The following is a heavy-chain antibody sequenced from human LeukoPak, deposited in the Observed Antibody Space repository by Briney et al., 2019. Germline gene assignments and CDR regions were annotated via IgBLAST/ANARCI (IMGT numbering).Heavy chain of an antibody. Sequence: PSETLSLTCTVSGGSISSYYWSWIRQPAGKGLEWIGRIYTSGSTNYNPPLKSRVTMSVDTSKNQFSLKLSSVTAADTAVYYCARGAVTIFGVVTPFDPWGQGTLVTVSS. CDR1: GGSISSYY. CDR2: IYTSGST. D-gene: IGHD3-3*01. V-gene: IGHV4-4*07. CDR3: ARGAVTIFGVVTPFDP. J-gene: IGHJ5*02.